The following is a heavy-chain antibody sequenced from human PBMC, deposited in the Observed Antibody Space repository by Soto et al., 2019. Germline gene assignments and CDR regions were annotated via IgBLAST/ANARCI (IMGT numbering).Heavy chain of an antibody. V-gene: IGHV5-10-1*01. CDR2: IDPSDSYT. D-gene: IGHD5-18*01. CDR1: GYSFTSYW. J-gene: IGHJ6*02. CDR3: ARRMVSDTAMDNYYYYGMDV. Sequence: PGESLKISCKGSGYSFTSYWISWVRQMPGKGLEWMGRIDPSDSYTNYSPSFQGHVTISADKSISTAYLQWSSLKASDTAMYYCARRMVSDTAMDNYYYYGMDVWGQGTTVTVSS.